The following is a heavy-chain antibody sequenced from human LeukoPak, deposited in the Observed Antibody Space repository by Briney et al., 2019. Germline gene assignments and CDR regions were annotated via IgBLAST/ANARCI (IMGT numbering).Heavy chain of an antibody. CDR3: ARESDYGDAFDI. Sequence: SETLSLTCTVSGGSISSYYWSWIRQPPGKGLEWIGYIYYSGSTNYNPSLKSRVTLSVDTSKNQFSLKLSSVTAADTAVYYCARESDYGDAFDIWGQGTMVTVSS. V-gene: IGHV4-59*01. J-gene: IGHJ3*02. CDR1: GGSISSYY. D-gene: IGHD4-17*01. CDR2: IYYSGST.